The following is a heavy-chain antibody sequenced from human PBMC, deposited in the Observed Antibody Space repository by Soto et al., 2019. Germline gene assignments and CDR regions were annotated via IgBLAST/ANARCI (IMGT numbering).Heavy chain of an antibody. Sequence: PSETLSLTCTVSGGSISSSSYYWGWIRQPPGKGLEWIGSIYYSGSTYYNPSLKSRVTISVDTSKNQFSLKLSSVTAADTAVYYCARQVPYYYGMDVWGQGTTVTVSS. CDR1: GGSISSSSYY. CDR3: ARQVPYYYGMDV. V-gene: IGHV4-39*01. J-gene: IGHJ6*02. CDR2: IYYSGST. D-gene: IGHD1-1*01.